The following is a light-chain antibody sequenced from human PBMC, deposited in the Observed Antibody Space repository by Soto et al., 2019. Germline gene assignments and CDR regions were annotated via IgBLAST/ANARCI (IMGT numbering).Light chain of an antibody. V-gene: IGKV3-20*01. CDR3: QQYGSSPRT. Sequence: EIVLTQSPGTLSLSPGESATLSCRASQSVSSTYLAWYQQKPGQAPRHLIYDLSRRTTGIPDRFSASGSGTDFTLTISRLEPEDFAVYYCQQYGSSPRTGGQGTKLEI. CDR2: DLS. CDR1: QSVSSTY. J-gene: IGKJ2*02.